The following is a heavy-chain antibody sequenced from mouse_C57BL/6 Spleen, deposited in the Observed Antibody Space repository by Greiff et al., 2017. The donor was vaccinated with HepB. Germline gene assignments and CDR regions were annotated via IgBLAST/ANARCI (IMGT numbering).Heavy chain of an antibody. CDR1: GYTFTSYW. J-gene: IGHJ2*01. V-gene: IGHV1-64*01. D-gene: IGHD1-1*01. CDR3: ARSGYYGSSYSSCDY. CDR2: IHPNSGST. Sequence: QVQLQQPGAELVKPGASVKLSCKASGYTFTSYWMHWVKQRPGQGLEWIGMIHPNSGSTNYNEKFKSKATLTVDKSSSTAYMQLSSLTSEDSAVYLCARSGYYGSSYSSCDYWVQGTTRTVSS.